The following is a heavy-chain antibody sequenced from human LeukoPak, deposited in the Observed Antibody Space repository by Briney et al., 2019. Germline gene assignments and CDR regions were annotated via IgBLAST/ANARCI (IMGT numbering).Heavy chain of an antibody. D-gene: IGHD3-22*01. CDR1: GYTFTSYG. CDR2: ISVYNGNT. J-gene: IGHJ4*02. CDR3: ARDYVSVSYYYDSSGYYYEDY. Sequence: ASVKVSCKASGYTFTSYGISWVRQAPGQGLEWMGWISVYNGNTNYAQKLQGRVTMTTDTSTSTAYMELRSLRSDDTAVYYCARDYVSVSYYYDSSGYYYEDYWGQGTLVTVSS. V-gene: IGHV1-18*01.